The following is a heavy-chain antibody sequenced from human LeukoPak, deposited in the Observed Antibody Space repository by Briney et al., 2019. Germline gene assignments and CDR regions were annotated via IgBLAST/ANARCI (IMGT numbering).Heavy chain of an antibody. CDR2: ITTGDGNT. CDR1: GFTFSSYT. D-gene: IGHD7-27*01. V-gene: IGHV3-23*01. CDR3: AKDGGLWVSAHWGDS. J-gene: IGHJ4*02. Sequence: GGSLRLSRTASGFTFSSYTMTWVRQAPGKGLKWVSTITTGDGNTYYADSVKGRFTVSRDDSKSTLYLQMNSLRAEDTAVYYCAKDGGLWVSAHWGDSWGRGTLVTVSS.